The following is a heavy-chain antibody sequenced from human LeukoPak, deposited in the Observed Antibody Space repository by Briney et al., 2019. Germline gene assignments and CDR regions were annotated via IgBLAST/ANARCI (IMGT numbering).Heavy chain of an antibody. V-gene: IGHV1-18*01. D-gene: IGHD1-26*01. CDR2: ISAYNGNT. CDR3: ARRQYASGSYYGWHYYYYMDV. J-gene: IGHJ6*03. Sequence: ASVKVSCKASRGTFSSYAINWVRQAPGQGLEWMGWISAYNGNTNYAQKLQGRVTMTTDTSTSTAYMELRSLRSDDTAVYYCARRQYASGSYYGWHYYYYMDVWGKGTTVTVSS. CDR1: RGTFSSYA.